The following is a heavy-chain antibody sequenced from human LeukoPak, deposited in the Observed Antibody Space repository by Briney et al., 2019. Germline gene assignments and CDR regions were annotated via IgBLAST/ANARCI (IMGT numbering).Heavy chain of an antibody. J-gene: IGHJ6*02. V-gene: IGHV3-21*01. Sequence: NPGGSLRLSCAASGFTFSSYSMNWVRQAPGKGLEWVSSISSSSSYIYYADSVKGRFTISRDNAKNSLYLQMNSLRAEDTAVYYCAREGITSLGMDVWGQGTTVTVSS. CDR1: GFTFSSYS. D-gene: IGHD3-16*01. CDR3: AREGITSLGMDV. CDR2: ISSSSSYI.